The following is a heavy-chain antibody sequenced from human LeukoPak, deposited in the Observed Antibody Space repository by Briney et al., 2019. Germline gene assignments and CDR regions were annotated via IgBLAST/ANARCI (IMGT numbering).Heavy chain of an antibody. D-gene: IGHD4-23*01. J-gene: IGHJ5*02. CDR3: ARARKYNGNPNWIDL. Sequence: SETLSLTCTVSGYSISSSYFWCCIRPPPAKLLEWIVSMSHSGNTYYNPSLKSRVTISVDPSKNHFSLILSAVTAADTAVYYCARARKYNGNPNWIDLWGQGVLVTVSS. V-gene: IGHV4-38-2*02. CDR2: MSHSGNT. CDR1: GYSISSSYF.